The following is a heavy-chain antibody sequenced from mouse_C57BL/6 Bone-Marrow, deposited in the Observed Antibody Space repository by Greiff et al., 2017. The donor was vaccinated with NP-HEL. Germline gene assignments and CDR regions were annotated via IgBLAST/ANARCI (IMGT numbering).Heavy chain of an antibody. CDR2: IYPGSGST. Sequence: QVQLQQSGAELVKPGASVKMSCKASGYTFTSYWITWVKQRPGQGLEWIGDIYPGSGSTNYTAKFKSKATLTVDTSSNTAYMQHMSLTSEDSAVSYCSRGRYEYDEEDFADWGKGTLVTVSA. D-gene: IGHD2-4*01. CDR3: SRGRYEYDEEDFAD. CDR1: GYTFTSYW. V-gene: IGHV1-55*01. J-gene: IGHJ3*01.